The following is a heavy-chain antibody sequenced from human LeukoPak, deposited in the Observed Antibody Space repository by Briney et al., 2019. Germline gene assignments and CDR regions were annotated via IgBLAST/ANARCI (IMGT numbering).Heavy chain of an antibody. J-gene: IGHJ4*02. CDR1: GGSTSSYY. D-gene: IGHD6-19*01. Sequence: SETLSLTCTVSGGSTSSYYWSWIRQPPGKGLEWIGYIYYSGSTNYNPSLKSRVTISVDKSKNQISLKLSSVTAADTAVYYCARASGWYGGLDYWGQGTLVTVSS. V-gene: IGHV4-59*01. CDR2: IYYSGST. CDR3: ARASGWYGGLDY.